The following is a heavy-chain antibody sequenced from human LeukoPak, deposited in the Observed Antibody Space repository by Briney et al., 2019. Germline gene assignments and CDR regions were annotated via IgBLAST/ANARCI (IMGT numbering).Heavy chain of an antibody. CDR2: ISYDGSNK. D-gene: IGHD5-18*01. V-gene: IGHV3-30*04. Sequence: GGSLRLSCAASGFTFSSYAMHWVRQAPGKGLEWVAVISYDGSNKYYADPVKGRFTISRDNSKNTLYLQMNSLRAEDTAVYYCARHDRIQLWLLLDYWGQGTLVTVSS. J-gene: IGHJ4*02. CDR3: ARHDRIQLWLLLDY. CDR1: GFTFSSYA.